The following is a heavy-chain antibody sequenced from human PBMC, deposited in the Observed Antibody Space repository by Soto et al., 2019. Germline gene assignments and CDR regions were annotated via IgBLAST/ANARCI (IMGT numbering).Heavy chain of an antibody. CDR1: GFSLSTYGVS. D-gene: IGHD3-22*01. Sequence: QITLKESGPTLVKPTQTLTLTCTFSGFSLSTYGVSVGWIRQPPGKALEWLALIYWDNDKYYSPSLKSRLTITKDTYENQVVLTMTNMDPVDTATYYCAHRLASPYYSHCRGSSFEYWGQGTLVTVSS. J-gene: IGHJ4*02. V-gene: IGHV2-5*02. CDR2: IYWDNDK. CDR3: AHRLASPYYSHCRGSSFEY.